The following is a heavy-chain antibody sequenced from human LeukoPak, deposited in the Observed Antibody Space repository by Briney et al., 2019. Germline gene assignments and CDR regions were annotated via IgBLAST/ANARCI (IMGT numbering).Heavy chain of an antibody. J-gene: IGHJ6*03. V-gene: IGHV4-61*02. Sequence: SQTLSLTCTVSGGSISSGSYYWSWIRQPAGKGLEWIGRIYTSGSTNYNPSLKSRVTISVDTSKNQFSLKLSSVTAADTAVYYCASAFRHSSGWYGDGRYYMDVWGKGTTVTVSS. D-gene: IGHD6-19*01. CDR1: GGSISSGSYY. CDR3: ASAFRHSSGWYGDGRYYMDV. CDR2: IYTSGST.